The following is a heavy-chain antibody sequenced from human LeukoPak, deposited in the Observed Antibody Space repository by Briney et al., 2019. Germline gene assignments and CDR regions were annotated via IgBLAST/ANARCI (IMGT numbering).Heavy chain of an antibody. CDR2: ISSHGGST. J-gene: IGHJ4*02. CDR3: AKDDYYDTSGYRD. D-gene: IGHD3-22*01. CDR1: GFTFSNYA. Sequence: GGSLRLSCAASGFTFSNYAMHWVRQAPGKGLEYVSAISSHGGSTYYANSVKDRFTISRDNSKNTLYLQMNSLRAEDTAVYYCAKDDYYDTSGYRDWGQGTLVTVSS. V-gene: IGHV3-64*01.